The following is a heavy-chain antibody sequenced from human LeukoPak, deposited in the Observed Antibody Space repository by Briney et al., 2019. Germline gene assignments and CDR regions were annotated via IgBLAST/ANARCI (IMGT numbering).Heavy chain of an antibody. CDR1: GYTFTGYY. CDR3: ARGTYYDILTGLSAFDI. J-gene: IGHJ3*02. CDR2: INPNSGGT. V-gene: IGHV1-2*02. D-gene: IGHD3-9*01. Sequence: ASVKVPCKASGYTFTGYYMHWVRQAPGQGLEWMGWINPNSGGTNYAQKFQGRVTMTRDTSISTAYMELSRLRSDDTAVYYCARGTYYDILTGLSAFDIWGQGTMVTVSS.